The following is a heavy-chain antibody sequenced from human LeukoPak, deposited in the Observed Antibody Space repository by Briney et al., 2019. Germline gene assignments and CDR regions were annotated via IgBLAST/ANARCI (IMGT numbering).Heavy chain of an antibody. V-gene: IGHV3-23*01. CDR2: LGGSGGNT. CDR3: ARVAPDAFDI. CDR1: GFTLTKYA. Sequence: GGSLRLSCAASGFTLTKYAMTWVRQSPGKGLEWVSGLGGSGGNTYYADSVKGRFTISRDNAKNSLYLQMNSLRAEDTAVYYCARVAPDAFDIWGQGTMVTVPS. J-gene: IGHJ3*02.